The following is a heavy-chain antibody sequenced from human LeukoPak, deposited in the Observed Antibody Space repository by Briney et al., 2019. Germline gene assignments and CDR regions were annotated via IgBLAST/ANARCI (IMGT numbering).Heavy chain of an antibody. V-gene: IGHV4-34*01. CDR2: INHSEST. CDR3: ARVKARYYYGSGSFIDP. CDR1: GGSFSGYY. J-gene: IGHJ5*02. Sequence: SETLSLTCAVYGGSFSGYYWSWIRQPPGKGLEWIGEINHSESTNYNPSLKSRVTISVDTSKNQFSLKLSSVTAADTAVYYCARVKARYYYGSGSFIDPWGQGTLVTVSS. D-gene: IGHD3-10*01.